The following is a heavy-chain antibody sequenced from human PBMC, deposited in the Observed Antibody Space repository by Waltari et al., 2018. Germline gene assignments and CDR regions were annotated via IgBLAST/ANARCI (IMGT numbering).Heavy chain of an antibody. V-gene: IGHV4-4*02. CDR1: GGSFSSGYW. Sequence: QVQLQESGPGLVKPSGTLSLTCAVSGGSFSSGYWWTWVRQFPGKGLEWIGEINHGGATNYNPSLKTRVTMSVDKSKNQVSLKLISLTAADTAVYYCVRMTYTSSPFDYWGQGTLVTVSS. CDR2: INHGGAT. CDR3: VRMTYTSSPFDY. D-gene: IGHD3-16*01. J-gene: IGHJ4*02.